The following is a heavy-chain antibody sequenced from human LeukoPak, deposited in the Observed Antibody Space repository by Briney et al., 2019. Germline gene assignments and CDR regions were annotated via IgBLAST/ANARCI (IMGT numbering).Heavy chain of an antibody. CDR1: GGSVSTSSYY. CDR2: IYSSGYT. Sequence: SETLSLTCTVSGGSVSTSSYYWGWIRQPPRKGLEWIGRIYSSGYTYYNPSLKSRATISVDTSKNQFSLKLTSVTAANTAVYYCAGSDLTQDYWDYWGQGTLVTVSS. D-gene: IGHD2-15*01. CDR3: AGSDLTQDYWDY. V-gene: IGHV4-39*07. J-gene: IGHJ4*02.